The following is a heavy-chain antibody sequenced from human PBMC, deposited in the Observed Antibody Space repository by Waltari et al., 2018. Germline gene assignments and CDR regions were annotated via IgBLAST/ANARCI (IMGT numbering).Heavy chain of an antibody. D-gene: IGHD2-15*01. J-gene: IGHJ4*02. Sequence: EVQLLESGGGLVQPGGSLRLSCAASGFSFSNFAMSWVRQAPGKGLEWVSSISGSGGSTYYAHSVKGRFTISRDTAKNTVFLQMNSLRGDDTAVYYCAKDQCSGGSCYSDYWGQGTLVTVSS. V-gene: IGHV3-23*01. CDR1: GFSFSNFA. CDR3: AKDQCSGGSCYSDY. CDR2: ISGSGGST.